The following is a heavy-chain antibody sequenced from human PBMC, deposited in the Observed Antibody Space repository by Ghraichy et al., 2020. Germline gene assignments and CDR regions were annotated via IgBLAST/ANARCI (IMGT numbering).Heavy chain of an antibody. CDR3: ARDGAYSSGWYPLYRNWFDP. CDR2: INHSGST. J-gene: IGHJ5*02. CDR1: GGSFSGYY. Sequence: SETLSLTCAVYGGSFSGYYWSWIRQPPGKGLEWIGEINHSGSTNYNPSLKSRVTISVDTSKNQFSLKLSSVTAADTAVYYCARDGAYSSGWYPLYRNWFDPWGQGTLVTVSS. V-gene: IGHV4-34*01. D-gene: IGHD6-19*01.